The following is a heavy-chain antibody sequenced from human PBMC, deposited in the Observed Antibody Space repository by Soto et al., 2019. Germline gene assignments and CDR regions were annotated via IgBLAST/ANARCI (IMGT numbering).Heavy chain of an antibody. J-gene: IGHJ5*02. CDR1: GDSISSYY. V-gene: IGHV4-59*01. Sequence: QVQLQESGPRLVKPSETLSLTCSVSGDSISSYYWSWIRQPPGKGLEWIGYIYYSGSTNYNPSFKSRVTISVDTPKTQFPLKLTSVTAADTAVYYCARGVATIGPWGQGTLVTVSS. CDR3: ARGVATIGP. CDR2: IYYSGST. D-gene: IGHD5-12*01.